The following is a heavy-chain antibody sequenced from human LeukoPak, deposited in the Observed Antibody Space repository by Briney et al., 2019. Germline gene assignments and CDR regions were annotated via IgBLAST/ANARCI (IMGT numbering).Heavy chain of an antibody. J-gene: IGHJ4*02. V-gene: IGHV3-30*18. D-gene: IGHD3-22*01. CDR1: GFTFSSYA. CDR2: ISYDGSNK. Sequence: GGSLRLSCAASGFTFSSYAMHWVRQAPGKGLEWVAVISYDGSNKYYADSVKGRFTISRDNSKNTLYLQMNSLRAEDTAVYYCAKPPYDSSGYYFHWGQGTLVTVSS. CDR3: AKPPYDSSGYYFH.